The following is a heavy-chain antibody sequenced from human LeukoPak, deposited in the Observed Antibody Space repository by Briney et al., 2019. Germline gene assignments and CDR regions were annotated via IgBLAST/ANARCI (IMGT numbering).Heavy chain of an antibody. Sequence: PGGSLRLSCAASGFTSSIYAMHWVRQAPGKGLEYVSAISSYIDRTFYADSVQGRFTISRDNSGNKLYLQMSSLRREDTAVYYCAKPVRGVGIQYGLDSWGQGTLVTVSS. V-gene: IGHV3-64D*06. CDR3: AKPVRGVGIQYGLDS. CDR2: ISSYIDRT. D-gene: IGHD3-10*01. J-gene: IGHJ4*02. CDR1: GFTSSIYA.